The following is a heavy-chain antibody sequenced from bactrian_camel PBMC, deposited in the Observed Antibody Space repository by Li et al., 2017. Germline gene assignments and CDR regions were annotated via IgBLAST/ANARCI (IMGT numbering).Heavy chain of an antibody. D-gene: IGHD5*01. CDR3: AASWDVTAPAALGRISSPEFGY. V-gene: IGHV3S53*01. Sequence: HVQLVESGGGSVQAGGSLRLSCVASGDTTMYNYMGWFRQAPGNDCELVSSITRGGKKDYAESVKGRFTISKDNDKNILYLQMDSLTPEDTGTYRCAASWDVTAPAALGRISSPEFGYWGEGTQVTVS. J-gene: IGHJ6*01. CDR2: ITRGGKK. CDR1: GDTTMYNY.